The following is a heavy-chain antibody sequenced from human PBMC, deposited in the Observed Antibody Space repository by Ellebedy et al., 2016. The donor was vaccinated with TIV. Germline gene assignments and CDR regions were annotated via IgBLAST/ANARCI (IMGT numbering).Heavy chain of an antibody. CDR2: ISGSGGST. D-gene: IGHD6-19*01. CDR1: GFTFSSYA. CDR3: ARYNGWLGFDY. Sequence: GESLKISXAASGFTFSSYAMSWVRQAPGKGLEWVSAISGSGGSTYYADSVKGRFTISRDNSKNTVYLQMDSLRAEDTAIYYCARYNGWLGFDYWGQGTPVTVSS. J-gene: IGHJ4*02. V-gene: IGHV3-23*01.